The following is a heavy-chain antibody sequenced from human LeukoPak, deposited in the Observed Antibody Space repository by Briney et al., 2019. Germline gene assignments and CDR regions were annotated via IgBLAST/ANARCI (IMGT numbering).Heavy chain of an antibody. J-gene: IGHJ4*02. D-gene: IGHD5-24*01. V-gene: IGHV3-23*01. CDR1: GFTVSSYA. CDR2: ISGSGGST. Sequence: GGSLRLSCAASGFTVSSYAMSWVRQAPGKGLEWVSAISGSGGSTYYADSVKGRFTISRDNSKNTLYLQMNSLRAEDTAVYYCAKGGYKSMDFDYWGQGTLVTVSS. CDR3: AKGGYKSMDFDY.